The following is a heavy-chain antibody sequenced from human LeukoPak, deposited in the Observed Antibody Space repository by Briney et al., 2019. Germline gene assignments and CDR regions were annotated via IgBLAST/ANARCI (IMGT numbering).Heavy chain of an antibody. CDR2: IIPIFGTA. V-gene: IGHV1-69*13. J-gene: IGHJ6*02. CDR3: AGLQGPYYYYGMDV. Sequence: SVKVSCKASGGTFSSYAISWVRQAPGQGLEWMGGIIPIFGTANYAQKFQGRVTITADESTSTAYMELSSLRSEDTAVYYCAGLQGPYYYYGMDVWGQGTTVTVSS. CDR1: GGTFSSYA.